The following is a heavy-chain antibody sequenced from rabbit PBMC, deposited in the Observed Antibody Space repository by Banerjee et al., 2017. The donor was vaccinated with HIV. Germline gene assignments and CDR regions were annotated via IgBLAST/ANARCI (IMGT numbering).Heavy chain of an antibody. J-gene: IGHJ3*01. CDR2: IDPVFGST. Sequence: QSLEESGGGLVQPGGSLKLSCKASGFDFSSYYMSWVRQAPGKGLEWIGYIDPVFGSTYYASWVNGRFTISSHNAQNTLYLQLSSLTAADTATYFCARDRGGRPYGSLDLWGQGTLVTVS. CDR1: GFDFSSYY. CDR3: ARDRGGRPYGSLDL. V-gene: IGHV1S7*01. D-gene: IGHD6-1*01.